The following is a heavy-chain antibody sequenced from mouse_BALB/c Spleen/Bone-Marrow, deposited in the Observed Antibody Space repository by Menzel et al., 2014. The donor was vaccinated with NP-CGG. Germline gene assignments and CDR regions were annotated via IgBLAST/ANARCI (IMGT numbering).Heavy chain of an antibody. Sequence: VQLQEPGPGLVAPSQSLSIPCTISGFSLTSYGVHWVRQPPGKGLEWLVVIWSDGSTTYNSALKSRLSISKDNSKSQVFLKMNSLQTDDTAMYYCARRGSFYAMDHWGQGTSVTVSS. V-gene: IGHV2-6-1*01. CDR2: IWSDGST. J-gene: IGHJ4*01. CDR1: GFSLTSYG. CDR3: ARRGSFYAMDH.